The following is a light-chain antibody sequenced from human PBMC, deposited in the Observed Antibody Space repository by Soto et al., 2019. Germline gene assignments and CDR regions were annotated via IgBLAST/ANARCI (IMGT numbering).Light chain of an antibody. CDR2: DAS. J-gene: IGKJ5*01. V-gene: IGKV3-20*01. Sequence: EIVLTQSPATMSVSPGERATLSCRASQSVSSYLAWYQQKPGQPPRLLIYDASNRATAIPARFSGSGSGTDFTLTISRLEPEDFAVYYSQQYGSSITFGQGTRQEI. CDR3: QQYGSSIT. CDR1: QSVSSY.